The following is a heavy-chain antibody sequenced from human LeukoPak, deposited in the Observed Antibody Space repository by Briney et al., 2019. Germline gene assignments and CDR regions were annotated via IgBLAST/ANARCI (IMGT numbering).Heavy chain of an antibody. CDR3: AREHKDYDGDGYYYDN. J-gene: IGHJ4*02. CDR1: GGSISNYY. D-gene: IGHD3-22*01. CDR2: LYVGRNT. Sequence: PSETLSLTCTVSGGSISNYYWAWIRPPAGQGLEWIGRLYVGRNTDHNPSLKSRVTMSVDSSKNQFSLSLRSVTAADTAVYYCAREHKDYDGDGYYYDNWGQGTLVTVSS. V-gene: IGHV4-4*07.